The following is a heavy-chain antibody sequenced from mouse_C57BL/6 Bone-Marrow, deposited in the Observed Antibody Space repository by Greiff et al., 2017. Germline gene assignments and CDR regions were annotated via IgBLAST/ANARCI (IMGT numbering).Heavy chain of an antibody. V-gene: IGHV5-12*01. J-gene: IGHJ4*01. CDR2: ISNGGGST. CDR1: GFTFSDYY. Sequence: EVQVVESGGGLVQPGGSLKLSCAASGFTFSDYYMYWVRQTPEKRLEWVAYISNGGGSTYYPDTVKGRFTISSDNAKNTLYLQMSRLKSEDTAMYYCARHGDYDYAMDYWGQGTSVTVSS. D-gene: IGHD2-4*01. CDR3: ARHGDYDYAMDY.